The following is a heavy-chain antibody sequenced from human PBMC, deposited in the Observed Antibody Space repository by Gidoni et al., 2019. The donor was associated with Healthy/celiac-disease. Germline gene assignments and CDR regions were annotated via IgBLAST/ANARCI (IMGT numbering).Heavy chain of an antibody. Sequence: QVQLVESGGGVVQPGRSLRLSCAASGFTCSSYGMHWVRQAPGKGLELVAVLWYDGSNKYYADSVKGRFTISRDNSKNTLYLQMNSLRAEDTAVYYCARSLSSYYYYYMDVWGKGTTVTVSS. CDR1: GFTCSSYG. V-gene: IGHV3-33*01. D-gene: IGHD3-16*02. CDR2: LWYDGSNK. CDR3: ARSLSSYYYYYMDV. J-gene: IGHJ6*03.